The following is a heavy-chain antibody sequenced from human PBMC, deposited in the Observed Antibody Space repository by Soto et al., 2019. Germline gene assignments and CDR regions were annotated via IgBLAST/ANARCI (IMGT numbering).Heavy chain of an antibody. CDR3: ARGANGYYYFDY. CDR1: GFSLSDYW. D-gene: IGHD5-18*01. CDR2: ITRDGSST. V-gene: IGHV3-74*01. Sequence: EVQLVESGGGLVQPGGSLRLSCAASGFSLSDYWMHWVRQAPGEGLVWLSRITRDGSSTNYADSVKGRFTISRDNAKNTFYLQVNSLRGEDTAVYYCARGANGYYYFDYWGQGTLVTVSS. J-gene: IGHJ4*02.